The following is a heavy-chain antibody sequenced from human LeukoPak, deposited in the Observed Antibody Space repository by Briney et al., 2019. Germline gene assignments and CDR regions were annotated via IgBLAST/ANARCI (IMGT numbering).Heavy chain of an antibody. CDR1: GYTFTSYD. V-gene: IGHV1-8*01. CDR3: ARQYKFLTGYGVDY. Sequence: ASVKVSCKASGYTFTSYDINWVRQATGQGLEWMGWMNPNSGNTGYAQKFQGRVTMTRNTSISTAYMELSSLRSEDTAVYYCARQYKFLTGYGVDYWGQGTLVTVSS. CDR2: MNPNSGNT. D-gene: IGHD3-9*01. J-gene: IGHJ4*02.